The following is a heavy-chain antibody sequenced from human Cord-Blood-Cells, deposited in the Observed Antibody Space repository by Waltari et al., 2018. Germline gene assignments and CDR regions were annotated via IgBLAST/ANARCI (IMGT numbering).Heavy chain of an antibody. CDR3: AREVWGVPAAMPGDDY. D-gene: IGHD2-2*01. V-gene: IGHV1-8*01. Sequence: QVQLVQSGAEVKKPGASVKVSCKASGYTFTSYDINWVRQATGQGLEWMGWMNPNSGNTGYAQKFQGRVTMTRNTSISTAYMELSSLRSEDMAVYYCAREVWGVPAAMPGDDYWGQGTLVTVSS. CDR1: GYTFTSYD. J-gene: IGHJ4*02. CDR2: MNPNSGNT.